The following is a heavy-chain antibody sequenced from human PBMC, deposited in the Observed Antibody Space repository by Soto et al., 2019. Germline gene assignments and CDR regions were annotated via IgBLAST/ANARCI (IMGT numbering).Heavy chain of an antibody. CDR1: GYKFTNFG. CDR2: ISVYNGDT. J-gene: IGHJ4*02. D-gene: IGHD3-22*01. CDR3: ARAWYYYDSSAYYLLFFFDY. Sequence: QVQLVQSGPEVKNPGASVKVSCKASGYKFTNFGIAWIRQAPGQGLEWMGRISVYNGDTTFAQNLQDRVTLTTDTSTSTAYMELRSLRANHTAVYCCARAWYYYDSSAYYLLFFFDYWGQGTLVTVSS. V-gene: IGHV1-18*01.